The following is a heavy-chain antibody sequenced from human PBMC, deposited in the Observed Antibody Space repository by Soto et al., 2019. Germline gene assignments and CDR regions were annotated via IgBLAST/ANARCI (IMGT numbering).Heavy chain of an antibody. D-gene: IGHD6-6*01. J-gene: IGHJ6*02. Sequence: PSETLSLTCTVSGGSISSYYWSWIRQPPGRGLEWIAYIYYTGSTNYNPSLKSRVTISIDTSKNQFSVRLSSVTAADTAVYYCASARGIAARPSAPYYYDMDVWGQGTTVT. CDR2: IYYTGST. CDR1: GGSISSYY. CDR3: ASARGIAARPSAPYYYDMDV. V-gene: IGHV4-59*01.